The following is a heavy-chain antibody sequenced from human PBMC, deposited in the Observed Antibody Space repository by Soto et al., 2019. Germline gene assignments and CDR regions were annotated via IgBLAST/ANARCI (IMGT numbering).Heavy chain of an antibody. CDR2: IYNSGST. Sequence: SETLSLTCTVSGGSISSSSYYWGWIRQPPGKGQEWIGSIYNSGSTYYNPSLKSRVTISVATSKNQFSLKLSSVTAADTAVYYCASANYYDSSGYYNDAFDIWGQGTMVTVSS. V-gene: IGHV4-39*01. CDR3: ASANYYDSSGYYNDAFDI. J-gene: IGHJ3*02. D-gene: IGHD3-22*01. CDR1: GGSISSSSYY.